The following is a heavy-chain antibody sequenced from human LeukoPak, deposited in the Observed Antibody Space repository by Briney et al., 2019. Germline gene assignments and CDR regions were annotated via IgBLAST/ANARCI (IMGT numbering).Heavy chain of an antibody. V-gene: IGHV5-51*01. CDR3: ARRDYYDDSGTYDGGAFDL. CDR2: IYPGDSDT. CDR1: GFTFDDYG. Sequence: GGSLRLSCAASGFTFDDYGMSWVRQAPGKGLEWMGIIYPGDSDTRYGVSFQGQVTISSDKSTSTSYLHWSSPKASDTAVYYCARRDYYDDSGTYDGGAFDLWGQGTMVTVSS. D-gene: IGHD3-22*01. J-gene: IGHJ3*01.